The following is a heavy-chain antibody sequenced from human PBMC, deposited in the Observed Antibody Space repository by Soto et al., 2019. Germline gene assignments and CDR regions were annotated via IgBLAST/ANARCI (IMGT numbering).Heavy chain of an antibody. J-gene: IGHJ4*02. CDR2: IYYSGST. V-gene: IGHV4-39*01. D-gene: IGHD2-2*02. CDR3: ATIPATTILTDY. CDR1: GGSISRSSYY. Sequence: SETLSLTCTVSGGSISRSSYYWGWIRQPPGKGLEWIGSIYYSGSTHYNPSLKSRVTISVDTSKNQFSLKLSSVTAADTAVYYCATIPATTILTDYWGQGTLVTVSS.